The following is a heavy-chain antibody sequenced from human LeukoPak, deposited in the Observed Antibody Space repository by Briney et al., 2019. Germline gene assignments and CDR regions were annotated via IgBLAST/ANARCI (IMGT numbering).Heavy chain of an antibody. CDR1: GGSISSVNW. D-gene: IGHD3-10*01. V-gene: IGHV4-4*02. CDR2: IYPSGDT. CDR3: ARGFRSLVWFADI. Sequence: SETLSLTCAVSGGSISSVNWWGWVRQPQGKGLEWIGDIYPSGDTTYNPSLKSRVTMSVDTSKNQFSLKLSSVTAADTAVYYCARGFRSLVWFADIWGQGTMVTVSS. J-gene: IGHJ3*02.